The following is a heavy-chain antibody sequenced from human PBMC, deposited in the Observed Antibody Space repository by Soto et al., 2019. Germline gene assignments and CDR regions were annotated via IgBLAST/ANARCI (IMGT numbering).Heavy chain of an antibody. J-gene: IGHJ5*02. V-gene: IGHV4-4*07. CDR1: GGSISSYY. D-gene: IGHD3-22*01. CDR3: ARESYYDSSGYLALFDP. Sequence: SETLSLTCTVSGGSISSYYWSWIRQPAGKGLEWIGRIYTSGSTNYNPSLKSRVTMSVDTSKNQFSLKLSSVTTADTAVYYCARESYYDSSGYLALFDPCGQGTLVTVSS. CDR2: IYTSGST.